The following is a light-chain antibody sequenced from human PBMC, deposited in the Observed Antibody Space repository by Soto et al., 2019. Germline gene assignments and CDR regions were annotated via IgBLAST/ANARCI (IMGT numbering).Light chain of an antibody. Sequence: EIVMTQSPATLSVSPGERATLSCRASQSVSSNLAWYQQKPRQAPRLLIYGASIRATGIPARFSGSGSGTEFTLTISSLQSEDFAVYYCQQYNNWTLTFGGGTKVEIK. CDR2: GAS. J-gene: IGKJ4*01. CDR3: QQYNNWTLT. V-gene: IGKV3-15*01. CDR1: QSVSSN.